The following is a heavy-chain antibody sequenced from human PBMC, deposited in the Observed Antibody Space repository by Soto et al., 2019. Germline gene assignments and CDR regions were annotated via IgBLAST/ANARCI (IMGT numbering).Heavy chain of an antibody. J-gene: IGHJ4*02. D-gene: IGHD3-22*01. CDR1: GYTFTSYG. CDR2: INPSNGNT. Sequence: QVQLVQSGAEVKKPGASVKVSCKASGYTFTSYGINWVRQAPGRGLEWMGWINPSNGNTKYSQQFQGRVIIDRDTSASTAYMELSSLRSEDTAVYYCARGGYFDSSNYLAYWGLGTLVTVSS. V-gene: IGHV1-3*01. CDR3: ARGGYFDSSNYLAY.